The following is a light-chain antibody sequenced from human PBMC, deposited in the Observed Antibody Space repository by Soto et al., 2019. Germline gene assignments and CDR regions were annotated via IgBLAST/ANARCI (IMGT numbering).Light chain of an antibody. CDR2: GSS. CDR1: QSVSSN. J-gene: IGKJ1*01. V-gene: IGKV3-20*01. Sequence: EIVMTQSPPTLSVSPGEKATLSCRASQSVSSNLAWYQQKPGQAPRLLIFGSSTRATGIPDRFSGSGSGTDFTLTISRLEPADFAVYYCQQYGASPRTFGQGTEVDIK. CDR3: QQYGASPRT.